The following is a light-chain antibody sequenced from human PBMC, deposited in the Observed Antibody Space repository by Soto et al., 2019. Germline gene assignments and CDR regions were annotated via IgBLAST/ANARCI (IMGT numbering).Light chain of an antibody. J-gene: IGLJ2*01. CDR2: ANN. Sequence: QSVLTQPPSVSGAPGQRVTISCTGTSSNIGAGYAVYWYQQLPGTAPKLLIYANNNRPSGVPDRFSGSKSDTSASLAITGLQDEDEADYYCQSYDSSPSGVVFGGGTKLTVL. V-gene: IGLV1-40*01. CDR1: SSNIGAGYA. CDR3: QSYDSSPSGVV.